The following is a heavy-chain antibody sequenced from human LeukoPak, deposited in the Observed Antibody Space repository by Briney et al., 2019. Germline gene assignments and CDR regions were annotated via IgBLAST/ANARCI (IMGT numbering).Heavy chain of an antibody. CDR2: ISGSGGGT. CDR1: GFTFSSYA. Sequence: GGSLRLSCAASGFTFSSYAMSWVRQAPEKGLEWVSTISGSGGGTYYADSVKGRFTISRDDSKNTLYLQMNSLRAEDTAVYYCARDQYYYDSSDVDYWGQGTLVTVSS. V-gene: IGHV3-23*01. CDR3: ARDQYYYDSSDVDY. D-gene: IGHD3-22*01. J-gene: IGHJ4*02.